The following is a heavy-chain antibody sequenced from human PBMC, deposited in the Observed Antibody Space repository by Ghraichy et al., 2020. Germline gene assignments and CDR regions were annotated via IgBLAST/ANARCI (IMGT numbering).Heavy chain of an antibody. Sequence: ETLSLTCVASGFGVSSNYMSWVRQAPGKGLEWVSGIYGDGSTYYADSVKGRFTLSRDNSKNTLYLQMSSLRAEDTAVYFCARALGHCSSTSCFGENWFDSWGQGTLVTVSS. D-gene: IGHD2-2*01. J-gene: IGHJ5*01. CDR3: ARALGHCSSTSCFGENWFDS. CDR2: IYGDGST. V-gene: IGHV3-53*01. CDR1: GFGVSSNY.